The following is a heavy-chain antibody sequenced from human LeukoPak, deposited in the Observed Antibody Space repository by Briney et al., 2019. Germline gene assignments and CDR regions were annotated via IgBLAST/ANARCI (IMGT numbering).Heavy chain of an antibody. CDR3: ARHESGSSSAAFDS. D-gene: IGHD6-6*01. CDR2: INHRGYT. J-gene: IGHJ3*01. CDR1: GGSFSGSL. V-gene: IGHV4-34*01. Sequence: SETLSLTCAVYGGSFSGSLWSWIRQPPGKGLGYIGEINHRGYTTYNPSLKSRVTISVDTSKNQFSLNLISVNAADTAVYYCARHESGSSSAAFDSWGQGTMVVVSS.